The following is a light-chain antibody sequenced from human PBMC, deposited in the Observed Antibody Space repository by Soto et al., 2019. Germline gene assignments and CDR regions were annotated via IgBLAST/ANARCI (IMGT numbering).Light chain of an antibody. Sequence: DIQMTQSPSTLSASIVYRFTITCLASQSLDNCLARYQQKPGKAPKLLIYDVSSLESGVPSRFSGSGSETEFTLTISSLFPDDFATYYCQQYNRYWTFGQGTKVDI. CDR2: DVS. V-gene: IGKV1-5*01. CDR3: QQYNRYWT. CDR1: QSLDNC. J-gene: IGKJ1*01.